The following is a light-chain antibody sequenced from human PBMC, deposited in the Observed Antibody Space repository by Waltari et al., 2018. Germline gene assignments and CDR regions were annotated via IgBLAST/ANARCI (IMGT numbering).Light chain of an antibody. J-gene: IGLJ1*01. Sequence: SYVLTQPPSVSVAPGETARITCGGDNIGSYSVHWYQQRPGQAPMLVMYYDSDRPSGIPERFSGSNSGNTATLTISRVEAGDEAKYYCHVWHPDVDPGVFGTGTDVTVL. V-gene: IGLV3-21*04. CDR1: NIGSYS. CDR2: YDS. CDR3: HVWHPDVDPGV.